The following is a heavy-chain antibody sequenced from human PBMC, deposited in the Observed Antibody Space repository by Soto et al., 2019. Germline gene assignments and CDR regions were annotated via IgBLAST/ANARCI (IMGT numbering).Heavy chain of an antibody. CDR2: IWYDGRNK. Sequence: GGSLRLSCAASGFTFSDYGMHWVRQAPGKGLEWVAIIWYDGRNKYYADSVKGRFTISRDNSKNTLYLQMNSLRAEDTAVYYCARDLALDYYYYYGMDVWGQGTTVTVSS. CDR1: GFTFSDYG. V-gene: IGHV3-33*01. D-gene: IGHD3-10*01. J-gene: IGHJ6*02. CDR3: ARDLALDYYYYYGMDV.